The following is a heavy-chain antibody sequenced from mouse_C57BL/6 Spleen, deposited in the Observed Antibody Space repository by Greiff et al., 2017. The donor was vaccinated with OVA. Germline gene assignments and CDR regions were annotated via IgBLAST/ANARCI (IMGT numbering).Heavy chain of an antibody. CDR3: ATYGYDHYYAMDY. CDR1: GFTFSSYT. V-gene: IGHV5-9*01. J-gene: IGHJ4*01. CDR2: ISGGGGNT. Sequence: EVKLVESGGGLVKPGGSLKLSCAASGFTFSSYTMSWVRQTPEKRLEWVATISGGGGNTYYPESVKGRFTISRDNAKNTLYLQMSSLRSEDTALYYCATYGYDHYYAMDYWGQGTSVTVSS. D-gene: IGHD2-2*01.